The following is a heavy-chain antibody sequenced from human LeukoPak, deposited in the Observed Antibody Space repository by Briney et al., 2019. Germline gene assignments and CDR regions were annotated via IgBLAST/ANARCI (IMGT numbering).Heavy chain of an antibody. CDR3: ARAYYYDSSGSFDY. CDR1: GGFISSSSYY. J-gene: IGHJ4*02. D-gene: IGHD3-22*01. CDR2: IYYSGST. Sequence: SETLSLTCTVSGGFISSSSYYWGRIRQPPGKGLEWIGSIYYSGSTYYNPSLKSRVTISVDTSKNQFSLKLSSVTAADTAVYYCARAYYYDSSGSFDYWGQGTLVTVSS. V-gene: IGHV4-39*01.